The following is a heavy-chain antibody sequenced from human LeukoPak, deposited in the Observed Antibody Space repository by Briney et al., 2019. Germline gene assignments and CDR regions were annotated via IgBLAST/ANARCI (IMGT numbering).Heavy chain of an antibody. CDR3: ARHSGYSYGYAYYYYYMDV. J-gene: IGHJ6*03. D-gene: IGHD5-18*01. Sequence: SETLSLTCTVSGGSIISSSYYWGWIRQPPGKGLEWIGSIYYSGSTYYNPSLKSRVTISVDPSKNQFSLKPSSVTAADTAVYYCARHSGYSYGYAYYYYYMDVWGKGTTVTVSS. CDR2: IYYSGST. CDR1: GGSIISSSYY. V-gene: IGHV4-39*01.